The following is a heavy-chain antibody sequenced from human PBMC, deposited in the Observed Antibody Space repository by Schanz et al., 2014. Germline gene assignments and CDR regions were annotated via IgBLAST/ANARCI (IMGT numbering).Heavy chain of an antibody. V-gene: IGHV3-48*01. J-gene: IGHJ6*03. D-gene: IGHD6-19*01. CDR2: ISFSGNTI. Sequence: EVQLVESGGGLVQPGGSLKLSCAASGFTFSASAMHWVRQAPGKGLEWISYISFSGNTIYYADSVKGRFTISRDNAKNSVFLQMNSLRAEDTAVYYCARDHQWLARYYMDVWGKGTTVTVSS. CDR3: ARDHQWLARYYMDV. CDR1: GFTFSASA.